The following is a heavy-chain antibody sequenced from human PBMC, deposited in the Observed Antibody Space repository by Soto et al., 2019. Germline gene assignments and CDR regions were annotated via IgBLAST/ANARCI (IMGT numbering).Heavy chain of an antibody. D-gene: IGHD4-17*01. CDR1: GFTFSSYA. J-gene: IGHJ4*02. V-gene: IGHV3-23*01. CDR2: ISGSGGST. Sequence: GGSLRLSCAASGFTFSSYAMSWVRQAPGKGLEWVSAISGSGGSTYYADSVKGRFTISRDNSKNTLYLQMNSLRAEDTAVYYCAKDSGDYADFGGIFDYWGQGTLVTVSS. CDR3: AKDSGDYADFGGIFDY.